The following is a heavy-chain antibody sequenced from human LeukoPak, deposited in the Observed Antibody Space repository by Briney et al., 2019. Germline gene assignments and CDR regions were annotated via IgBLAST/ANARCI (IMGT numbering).Heavy chain of an antibody. J-gene: IGHJ3*02. V-gene: IGHV3-21*01. D-gene: IGHD3-22*01. Sequence: GGSLRLSCAGSGFTFSSYSMNWVRQAPGKGLEWVSSISSSSSYIYYADSVKGRFTISRDNAKNSLYLQMNSLRAEDTAVYYCARDGPYYYDSSGYWVAFDMWGQGTMVTVSS. CDR2: ISSSSSYI. CDR1: GFTFSSYS. CDR3: ARDGPYYYDSSGYWVAFDM.